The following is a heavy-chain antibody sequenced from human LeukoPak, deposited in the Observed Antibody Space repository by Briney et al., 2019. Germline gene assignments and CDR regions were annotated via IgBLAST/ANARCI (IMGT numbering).Heavy chain of an antibody. Sequence: ASVKVSCKASGYTFTAYYVHWVRQAPGQGLEWMGIINPSGGTTIYAQRFQGRVTMTRDTSTSTVYMELSSLKYEDTAVYYCARQRGGQYEDGFDIWGQRTMVTVSS. CDR1: GYTFTAYY. J-gene: IGHJ3*02. CDR2: INPSGGTT. D-gene: IGHD2-8*01. V-gene: IGHV1-46*01. CDR3: ARQRGGQYEDGFDI.